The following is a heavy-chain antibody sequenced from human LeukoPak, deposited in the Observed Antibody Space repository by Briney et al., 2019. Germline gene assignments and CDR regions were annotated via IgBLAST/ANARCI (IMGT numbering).Heavy chain of an antibody. D-gene: IGHD6-13*01. CDR3: ARGRVSSSTWYSTYYYYFYMDV. CDR1: GGSFSGYY. V-gene: IGHV4-34*01. J-gene: IGHJ6*03. CDR2: INHSGST. Sequence: SETLSLTCAVYGGSFSGYYWSWIRQPPGKGLEWIGEINHSGSTNYNPSLKSRVTISVDTSKNQFSLKLSSATAADTAVYFCARGRVSSSTWYSTYYYYFYMDVWGKGTTVTVPS.